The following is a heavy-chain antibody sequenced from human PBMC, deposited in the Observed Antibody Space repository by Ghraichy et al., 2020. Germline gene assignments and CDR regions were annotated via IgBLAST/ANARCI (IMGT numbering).Heavy chain of an antibody. J-gene: IGHJ4*02. Sequence: SCAASGFTFSNYWMHWVRQAPGKGLVWVSLIYSDGNTATYADSVKGRFTISRDNAKNTLYLQMKSLTAEDTAVYYCARDFRYSCDYWGQGTLVTVSS. CDR1: GFTFSNYW. CDR3: ARDFRYSCDY. V-gene: IGHV3-74*01. CDR2: IYSDGNTA. D-gene: IGHD1-14*01.